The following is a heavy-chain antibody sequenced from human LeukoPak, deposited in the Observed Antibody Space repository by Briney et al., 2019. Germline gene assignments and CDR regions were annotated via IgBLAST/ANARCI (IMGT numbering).Heavy chain of an antibody. Sequence: GGSLRLSCAASGFIFSDYGMHWVRQAPGKGLERVTMVWNDGGDKYYADSVRGRFTISRDNSKNTLYLQMNSLGPEDTAVYYCAKHYYGSGSQKYYFDYWGQGTLVTVSS. D-gene: IGHD3-10*01. CDR3: AKHYYGSGSQKYYFDY. V-gene: IGHV3-30*02. J-gene: IGHJ4*02. CDR1: GFIFSDYG. CDR2: VWNDGGDK.